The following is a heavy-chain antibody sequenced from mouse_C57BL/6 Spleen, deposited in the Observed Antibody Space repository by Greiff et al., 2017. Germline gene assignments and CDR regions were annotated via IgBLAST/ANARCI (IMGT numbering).Heavy chain of an antibody. CDR3: ARRYYGSSCLGYFDV. CDR2: IHPNNGGT. J-gene: IGHJ1*03. V-gene: IGHV1-26*01. CDR1: GYTFTDYY. Sequence: VQLQQSGPELVKISCKASGYTFTDYYMNWVKQSHGKSLEWIGDIHPNNGGTSYNQKFKGKATLTVDKSSSTAYMELRSLTSEDSAVYYCARRYYGSSCLGYFDVWGTGTTVTVSS. D-gene: IGHD1-1*01.